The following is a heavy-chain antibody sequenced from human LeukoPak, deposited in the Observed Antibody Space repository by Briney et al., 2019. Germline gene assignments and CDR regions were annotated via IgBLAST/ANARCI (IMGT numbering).Heavy chain of an antibody. CDR2: ISSSGSTI. V-gene: IGHV3-11*04. J-gene: IGHJ6*02. CDR3: ARSRGSSWRYYYYYGMDV. D-gene: IGHD6-13*01. CDR1: GFTFSDYY. Sequence: GGSLRLSCAASGFTFSDYYMSWIRQAPGKGLEWVSYISSSGSTIYYADSVKGRFTISRDNAKNSLYLQMNSLRAEDTAVYYCARSRGSSWRYYYYYGMDVWGQGTTVTVSS.